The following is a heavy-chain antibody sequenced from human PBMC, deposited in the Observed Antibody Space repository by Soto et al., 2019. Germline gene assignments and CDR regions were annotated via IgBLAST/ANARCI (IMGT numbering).Heavy chain of an antibody. D-gene: IGHD6-19*01. CDR1: GFTFSSYG. CDR2: IWYDGSNK. V-gene: IGHV3-33*01. CDR3: ARDGGRGAVAAASDY. J-gene: IGHJ4*02. Sequence: QVQLVESGGGVVQPGRSLRLSCAASGFTFSSYGMQWVRQAPGKGLEWVAVIWYDGSNKYYADSVKGRFTISRDNSKNTLYLQMNSLRAEDTAVYYCARDGGRGAVAAASDYWGQGTLVTVSS.